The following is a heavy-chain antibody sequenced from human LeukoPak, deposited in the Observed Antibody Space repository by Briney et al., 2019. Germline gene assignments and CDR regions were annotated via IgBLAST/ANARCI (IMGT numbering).Heavy chain of an antibody. CDR1: GGSISSYY. Sequence: PSETLSLTCTVSGGSISSYYWSWVRQPPGKGLEWIGYIYTSGGTNYNPSLKSRVTISVDTSKNQFSLKLSSVTAADTAVYYCARVSSGWADAFDIWGQGTLVTVSS. J-gene: IGHJ4*02. CDR3: ARVSSGWADAFDI. D-gene: IGHD6-19*01. V-gene: IGHV4-4*09. CDR2: IYTSGGT.